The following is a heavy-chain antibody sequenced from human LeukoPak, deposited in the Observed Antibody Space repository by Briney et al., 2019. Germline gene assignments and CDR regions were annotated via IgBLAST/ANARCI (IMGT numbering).Heavy chain of an antibody. CDR3: ARDGYCSSTSCYTYYYYYGMDV. D-gene: IGHD2-2*02. Sequence: GGSLRLSCAASGFTFSSYWMSWVRQAPGKGLEWVAHIKQDGSEKYYVDSVKGRFTISRDNAKNSLYLQMNSLRAEDTAVYYCARDGYCSSTSCYTYYYYYGMDVWGQGTTVTVSS. CDR1: GFTFSSYW. CDR2: IKQDGSEK. V-gene: IGHV3-7*01. J-gene: IGHJ6*02.